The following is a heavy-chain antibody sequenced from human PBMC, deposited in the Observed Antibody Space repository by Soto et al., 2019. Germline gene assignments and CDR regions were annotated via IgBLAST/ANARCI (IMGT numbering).Heavy chain of an antibody. CDR1: GGSISSSNW. V-gene: IGHV4-4*02. Sequence: LSLTCAVSGGSISSSNWWSWVRQPPGKGLEWIGEIYHSGSTNYNPSLKSRVTISVDKSKNQFSLKLSSVTAADTAVYYCARGKNRIAAALFDYWGQGTLVTVSS. D-gene: IGHD6-13*01. J-gene: IGHJ4*02. CDR3: ARGKNRIAAALFDY. CDR2: IYHSGST.